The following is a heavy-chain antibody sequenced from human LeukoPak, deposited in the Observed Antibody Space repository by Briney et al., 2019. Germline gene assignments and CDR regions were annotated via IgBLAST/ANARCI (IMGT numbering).Heavy chain of an antibody. J-gene: IGHJ6*02. Sequence: GGSLRLSCAASGFTFGTYAMHWVRQAPGKGLEWLAIISSDENTQYYADSVKGRFTISRDNSKNTLYLQMNSLRAEDTAVYYCARPFYGDDDYYYGMDVWGQGTTVTVSS. CDR3: ARPFYGDDDYYYGMDV. V-gene: IGHV3-30*04. D-gene: IGHD4-17*01. CDR2: ISSDENTQ. CDR1: GFTFGTYA.